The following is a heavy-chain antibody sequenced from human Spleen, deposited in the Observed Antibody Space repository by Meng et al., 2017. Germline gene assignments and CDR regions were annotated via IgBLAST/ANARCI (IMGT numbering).Heavy chain of an antibody. CDR2: INHSGST. CDR3: ARGPTTMAHDFDY. J-gene: IGHJ4*02. Sequence: QVQFQPWGAGLLKPSETLSLTCVVSGGSFSDYYWSWIRQPPGKGLEWIGEINHSGSTNYNPSLESRATISVDTSQNNLSLKLSSVTAADSAVYYCARGPTTMAHDFDYWGQGTLVTVSS. D-gene: IGHD4-11*01. V-gene: IGHV4-34*01. CDR1: GGSFSDYY.